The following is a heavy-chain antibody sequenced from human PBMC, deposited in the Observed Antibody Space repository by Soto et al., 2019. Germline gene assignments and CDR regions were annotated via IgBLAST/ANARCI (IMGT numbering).Heavy chain of an antibody. CDR2: IYNGERT. V-gene: IGHV4-59*01. CDR1: GASIRIFY. CDR3: AQTTGWPGFDY. J-gene: IGHJ4*02. D-gene: IGHD6-19*01. Sequence: QVHLQESGPGLVKPSETMSLTCTASGASIRIFYWNWVRQFPGKGLEWIGHIYNGERTNYNPSLKSRVTISLDTSKNQFSLKLSSVTVADTAVYYCAQTTGWPGFDYWGQGTLVAVSS.